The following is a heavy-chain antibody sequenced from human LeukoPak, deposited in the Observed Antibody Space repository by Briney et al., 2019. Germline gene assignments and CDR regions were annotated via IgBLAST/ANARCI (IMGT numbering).Heavy chain of an antibody. V-gene: IGHV3-66*01. CDR1: GITVSSNY. J-gene: IGHJ6*02. D-gene: IGHD3-10*01. Sequence: GGSLRLTCAASGITVSSNYMSWVRQAPGKGPEWVSVMYSGGSTYYANSVKGRFTFSRDNSKNTLYLQMNSLRAEDTAVYYCARDRVYGSGSYPHAYYYYYGMDVWGQGTTVTVSS. CDR3: ARDRVYGSGSYPHAYYYYYGMDV. CDR2: MYSGGST.